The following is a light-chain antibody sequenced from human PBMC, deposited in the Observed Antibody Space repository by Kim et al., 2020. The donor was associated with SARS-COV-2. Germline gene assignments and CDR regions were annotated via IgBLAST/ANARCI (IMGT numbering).Light chain of an antibody. J-gene: IGLJ2*01. CDR1: MREVGVYNY. CDR3: SSYTSSHTVV. V-gene: IGLV2-14*03. CDR2: DVN. Sequence: GQSIAIACTGTMREVGVYNYVTWYQQHPGKVPKLLIFDVNNRPSGVSNRFSGSKSGNTASLTISGLQAEDEADYYCSSYTSSHTVVFGGGTQLTVL.